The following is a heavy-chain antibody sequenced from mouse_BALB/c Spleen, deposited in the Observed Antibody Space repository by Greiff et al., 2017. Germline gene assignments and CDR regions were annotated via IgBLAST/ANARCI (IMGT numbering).Heavy chain of an antibody. J-gene: IGHJ4*01. CDR1: GFAFSSYD. D-gene: IGHD1-1*01. CDR3: ARRGYYYGSYAMDY. CDR2: ISSGGGST. Sequence: DVKLVESGGGLVKPGGSLKLSCAASGFAFSSYDMSWVRQTPEKRLEWVAYISSGGGSTYYPDTVKGRFTISRDNAKNTLYLQMSSLKSEDTAMYYCARRGYYYGSYAMDYWGQGTSVTVSS. V-gene: IGHV5-12-1*01.